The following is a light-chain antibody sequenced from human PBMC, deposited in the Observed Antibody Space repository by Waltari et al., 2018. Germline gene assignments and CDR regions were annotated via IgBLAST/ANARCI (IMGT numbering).Light chain of an antibody. J-gene: IGLJ2*01. CDR2: EVD. CDR3: SSYAGSNKLI. CDR1: SSDICAYKY. Sequence: QSALTQPPSASGSPGQTVILSCTDTSSDICAYKYVPWYQQIPDRAPTLLIYEVDRRPTGVPDRFSGSKSGNTASLTVSGLQTEDEGDYYCSSYAGSNKLIFGGVTKLTVL. V-gene: IGLV2-8*01.